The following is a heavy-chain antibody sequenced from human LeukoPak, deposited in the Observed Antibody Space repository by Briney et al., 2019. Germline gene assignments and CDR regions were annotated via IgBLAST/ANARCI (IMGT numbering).Heavy chain of an antibody. CDR3: AKRNGFSSGYFDS. CDR1: GFTFSSYA. CDR2: MSGSGGST. V-gene: IGHV3-23*01. J-gene: IGHJ4*02. D-gene: IGHD1-1*01. Sequence: GGSPRLSCAASGFTFSSYAMSWVRQAPGKGLEWVSGMSGSGGSTHYADSVKGRFTISRDISKSTVYLQINSLRADDTAVYFCAKRNGFSSGYFDSWGQGTLVTVSS.